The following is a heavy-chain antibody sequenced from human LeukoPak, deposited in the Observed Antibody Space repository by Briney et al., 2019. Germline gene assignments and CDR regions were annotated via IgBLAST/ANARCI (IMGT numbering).Heavy chain of an antibody. J-gene: IGHJ3*02. CDR1: GYTFTSYY. Sequence: ASVKVSCKASGYTFTSYYMHWVRQAPGQGLEWMGIINPSGGSTSYAQKFQGRVTMTRDMSTSTVYMELSSLRSEDTAVYYCARDRYYYDSSTYYSAFDIWGQGTLVTVSS. D-gene: IGHD3-22*01. CDR3: ARDRYYYDSSTYYSAFDI. V-gene: IGHV1-46*01. CDR2: INPSGGST.